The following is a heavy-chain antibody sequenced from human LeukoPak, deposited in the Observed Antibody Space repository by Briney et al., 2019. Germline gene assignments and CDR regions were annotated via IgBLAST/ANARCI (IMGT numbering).Heavy chain of an antibody. CDR3: ARDHCTNGVCGFDY. Sequence: ASVKVSCKASGYTFTSYDINWVRRAPGQGLEWMGWINPNSGGTNYAQKFQGRVTMTRDTSISTAYMELSRLRSDDTAVYYCARDHCTNGVCGFDYWGQGTLVTVSS. CDR1: GYTFTSYD. V-gene: IGHV1-2*02. CDR2: INPNSGGT. D-gene: IGHD2-8*01. J-gene: IGHJ4*02.